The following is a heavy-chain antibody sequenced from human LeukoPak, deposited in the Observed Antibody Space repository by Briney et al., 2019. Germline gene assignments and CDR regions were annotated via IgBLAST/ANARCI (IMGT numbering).Heavy chain of an antibody. V-gene: IGHV3-21*01. Sequence: GGSLRLSCAASGFTFSSYSMSWVRQVPGKGLEWVSSISSSSTYRYYAASVRGRFTISRDNAKNSLYLQMNSLRAEDTAVYYCAKGNYYDSSGYVDYWGQGTLVTVSS. CDR2: ISSSSTYR. CDR3: AKGNYYDSSGYVDY. J-gene: IGHJ4*02. CDR1: GFTFSSYS. D-gene: IGHD3-22*01.